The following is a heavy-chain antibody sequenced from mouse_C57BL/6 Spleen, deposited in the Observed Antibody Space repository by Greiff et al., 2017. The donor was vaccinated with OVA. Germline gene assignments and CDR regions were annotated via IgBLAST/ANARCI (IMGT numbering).Heavy chain of an antibody. V-gene: IGHV3-6*01. CDR2: ISYDGSN. CDR3: AYYYGSSYDYYAMDY. CDR1: GYSITSGYY. D-gene: IGHD1-1*01. Sequence: EVKLMESGPGLVKPSQSLSLSCSVSGYSITSGYYWNWIRQLPGNQLEWVGYISYDGSNNYNPSLKNRISITRDTSKNQFFLKLKSVTTEDTATYDCAYYYGSSYDYYAMDYWGQGTSVTVSS. J-gene: IGHJ4*01.